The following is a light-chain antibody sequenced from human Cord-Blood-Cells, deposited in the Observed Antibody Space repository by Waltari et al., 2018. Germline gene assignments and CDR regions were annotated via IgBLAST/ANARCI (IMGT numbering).Light chain of an antibody. V-gene: IGLV2-23*01. CDR3: CSYAGSSTWV. Sequence: QSALTQPASVSGSPGQSITIPCTGTISDVGRYNLVSWYQQHPGKAHKLMIYEGSKRPSGVSNRFSGSKSGNTASLTISGLQAEDEADYYCCSYAGSSTWVFGGGTKLTVL. CDR2: EGS. CDR1: ISDVGRYNL. J-gene: IGLJ3*02.